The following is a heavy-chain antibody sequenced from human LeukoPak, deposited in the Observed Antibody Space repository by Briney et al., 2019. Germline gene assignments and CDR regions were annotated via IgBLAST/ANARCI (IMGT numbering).Heavy chain of an antibody. D-gene: IGHD3-10*01. CDR2: ISSNGDAT. J-gene: IGHJ4*02. CDR3: ATPLGLWFGELLSTLDY. V-gene: IGHV3-64*01. Sequence: PGGSLRLSCAASGFTFSNYALHWVRQAPGKGLEYVSAISSNGDATFYANSVKGRFTISRDNSKNTLYLQMGSLRAEDMAVYYCATPLGLWFGELLSTLDYWGQGTLVTVSS. CDR1: GFTFSNYA.